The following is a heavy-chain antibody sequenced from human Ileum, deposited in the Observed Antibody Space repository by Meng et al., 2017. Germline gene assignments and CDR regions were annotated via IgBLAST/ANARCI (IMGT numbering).Heavy chain of an antibody. J-gene: IGHJ5*02. Sequence: QVQLVESGGSLGKAGGSLRLSFAAAGFTFSDYYMTWIRQPPGQGLEWLASVSPTSGSLYFADSVKGRFSISRDNAKNSVSLQMTRLRVEDTAVYYCARDHGSLNWFDPWGQGTLVTVSS. CDR2: VSPTSGSL. V-gene: IGHV3-11*04. CDR1: GFTFSDYY. CDR3: ARDHGSLNWFDP. D-gene: IGHD6-25*01.